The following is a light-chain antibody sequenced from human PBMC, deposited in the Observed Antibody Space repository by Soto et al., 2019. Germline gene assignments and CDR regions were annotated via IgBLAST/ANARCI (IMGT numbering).Light chain of an antibody. CDR1: SSDVGGYKY. CDR3: CSFAGNYIYV. J-gene: IGLJ1*01. Sequence: QSALTQPASVSGSPGQSITISCTGTSSDVGGYKYVSWYQQHPGKAPKLMIYEVNNRPSGVPDRFSGSKSGNTASLTISGLQSEDEADYYCCSFAGNYIYVFGTGTKLTVL. V-gene: IGLV2-11*01. CDR2: EVN.